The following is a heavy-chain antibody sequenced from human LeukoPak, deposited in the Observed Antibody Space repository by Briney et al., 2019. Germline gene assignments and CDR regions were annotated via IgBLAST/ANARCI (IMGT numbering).Heavy chain of an antibody. CDR2: ISGSGNNT. V-gene: IGHV3-23*01. Sequence: PGGSLRLSCEASGFTFSSYAMTWVRQAPGKGLEWVSVISGSGNNTYYADSVKGRFTISRDNSKNTLYLQMNSLRAEDTAVYYCAKVGRGGYFDYWGQGTLVTVSS. D-gene: IGHD3-10*01. J-gene: IGHJ4*02. CDR1: GFTFSSYA. CDR3: AKVGRGGYFDY.